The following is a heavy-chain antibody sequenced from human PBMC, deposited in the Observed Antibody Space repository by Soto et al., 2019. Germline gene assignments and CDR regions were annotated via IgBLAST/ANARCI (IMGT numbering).Heavy chain of an antibody. CDR2: ISGSGGST. V-gene: IGHV3-23*01. J-gene: IGHJ6*03. Sequence: PGGSLRLSCAASGFTFSSYAMSWVRQAPGKGLEWVSAISGSGGSTYYADSVKGRFTISRDNSKNTLYLQMNSLRAEDTAVYYCAKEGTGRYYDFLSGYPLSYYMDFWGTGTTVTVSS. CDR1: GFTFSSYA. D-gene: IGHD3-3*01. CDR3: AKEGTGRYYDFLSGYPLSYYMDF.